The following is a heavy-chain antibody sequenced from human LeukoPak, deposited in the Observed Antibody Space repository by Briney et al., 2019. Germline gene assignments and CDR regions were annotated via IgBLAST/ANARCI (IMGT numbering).Heavy chain of an antibody. D-gene: IGHD6-6*01. Sequence: SETLSLTCTVSGGSISSYYWSWIRQPPGKGLEWIGYIYYSGSTNYNPSLKSRVTISVDTSKNQFSLKLSSVTAADTAVYYCARESFWQPGIAARPDNWFDPWGQGTLVTVSS. CDR2: IYYSGST. J-gene: IGHJ5*02. CDR3: ARESFWQPGIAARPDNWFDP. CDR1: GGSISSYY. V-gene: IGHV4-59*01.